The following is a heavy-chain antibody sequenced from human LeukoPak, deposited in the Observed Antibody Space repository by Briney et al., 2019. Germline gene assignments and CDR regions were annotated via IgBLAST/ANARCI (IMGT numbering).Heavy chain of an antibody. Sequence: ASVKVSCEASGYTFTSYDINWVRQATGQGLEGMGWMNPNSGNTGYAQKFQGRVTMTRNTSISTAYMELSSLRSEDTAVYYCARGGECSGGSCYIPYYYYYYYYMDVWGKGTTVTVSS. V-gene: IGHV1-8*01. CDR1: GYTFTSYD. CDR3: ARGGECSGGSCYIPYYYYYYYYMDV. J-gene: IGHJ6*03. D-gene: IGHD2-15*01. CDR2: MNPNSGNT.